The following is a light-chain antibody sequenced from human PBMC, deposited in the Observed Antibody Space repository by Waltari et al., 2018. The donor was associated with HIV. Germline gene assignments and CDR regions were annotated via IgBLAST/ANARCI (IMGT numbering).Light chain of an antibody. CDR1: RYNIGSKY. CDR3: AAWDDSLSGVV. CDR2: RNS. J-gene: IGLJ2*01. V-gene: IGLV1-47*01. Sequence: QSVLNQPPSASGTPGQRVTISCSGSRYNIGSKYVYWNQQLTGTATKLLIYRNSQLRSGVPYRVSGSRSVTSASLAISGLRSEDESDYHCAAWDDSLSGVVFGGGTKLTVL.